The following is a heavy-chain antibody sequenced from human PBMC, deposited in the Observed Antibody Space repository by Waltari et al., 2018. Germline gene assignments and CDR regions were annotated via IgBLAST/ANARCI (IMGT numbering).Heavy chain of an antibody. CDR1: GYTFTDYY. D-gene: IGHD3-3*01. Sequence: QVQLVQSGAEVKQPGASVKVYCKASGYTFTDYYMHWVRQAPGQGLEWMGRINPNSGGTNDTQKFQGRVTMTRDTSISTAYMELSRLRSDDTAVYYCARGGPAIFGVLITKRFDYWGQGTLVTVSS. V-gene: IGHV1-2*06. J-gene: IGHJ4*02. CDR2: INPNSGGT. CDR3: ARGGPAIFGVLITKRFDY.